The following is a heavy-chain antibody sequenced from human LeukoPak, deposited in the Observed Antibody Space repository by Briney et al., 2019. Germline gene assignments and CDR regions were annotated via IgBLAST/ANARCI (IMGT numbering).Heavy chain of an antibody. J-gene: IGHJ4*02. CDR2: IWYDGSNK. D-gene: IGHD3-22*01. Sequence: GGSLRLSCAASGFTFSRLGMHWVRQAPGKGLEWVAVIWYDGSNKYYADSVKVRFTISRDNSKNTLYLEMNSLRAEDTAVYYCARDYYYDSSGYWDYYFDYWGQGTLVTVSS. V-gene: IGHV3-33*01. CDR3: ARDYYYDSSGYWDYYFDY. CDR1: GFTFSRLG.